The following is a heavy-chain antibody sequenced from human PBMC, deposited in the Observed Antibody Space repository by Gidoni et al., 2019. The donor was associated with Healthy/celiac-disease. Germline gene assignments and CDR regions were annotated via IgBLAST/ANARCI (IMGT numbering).Heavy chain of an antibody. CDR3: AREEYYYDSSGYSLDY. CDR1: GFTFSSYG. J-gene: IGHJ4*02. CDR2: RWYDGSNK. Sequence: QVQLVESGGGVVQPGRSLRLSCAASGFTFSSYGMHWVRQAPGKGLEGVAVRWYDGSNKYYADSVKGRFTISRDNSKNTLYLQMNSLRAEDTAVYYCAREEYYYDSSGYSLDYWGQGTLVTVSS. V-gene: IGHV3-33*01. D-gene: IGHD3-22*01.